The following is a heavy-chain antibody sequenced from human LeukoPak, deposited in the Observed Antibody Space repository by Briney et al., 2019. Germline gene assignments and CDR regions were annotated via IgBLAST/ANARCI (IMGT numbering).Heavy chain of an antibody. V-gene: IGHV3-11*01. CDR2: ISSSGSTI. CDR3: ARDYYDSSGCCRFDY. Sequence: PGGSLRLSCAASGFTFSDYYMSWIRQAPGKGLKWVSYISSSGSTIYYADSVKGRFTISRDNAKNSLYLQMNSLRAEDTAVYYCARDYYDSSGCCRFDYWGQGTLVTVSS. D-gene: IGHD3-22*01. CDR1: GFTFSDYY. J-gene: IGHJ4*02.